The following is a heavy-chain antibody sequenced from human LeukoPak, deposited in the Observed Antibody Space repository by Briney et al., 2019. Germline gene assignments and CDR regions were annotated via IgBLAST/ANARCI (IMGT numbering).Heavy chain of an antibody. D-gene: IGHD3-3*01. CDR1: GYTFTGSY. V-gene: IGHV1-2*02. Sequence: ASVKVSCKASGYTFTGSYMHWVRQAPGQGLEWMGWINPNSGVSNYAQKFRGRVTMTRDTSISTAYMELSRLTSDDTAVYYCARVKGRVFGVIATKERYFDYWGQGTLVTVSS. CDR3: ARVKGRVFGVIATKERYFDY. J-gene: IGHJ4*02. CDR2: INPNSGVS.